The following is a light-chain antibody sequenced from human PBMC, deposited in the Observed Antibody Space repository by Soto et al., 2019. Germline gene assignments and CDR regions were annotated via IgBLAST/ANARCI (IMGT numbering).Light chain of an antibody. J-gene: IGKJ4*01. CDR1: QSVSSSY. Sequence: ILMTQSPATLSLSPGERATLSCRASQSVSSSYLAWYQQKPGQAPRLLIYGASSRATGIPDRFSGSGSGTDFTLTINRLEPEDFAVYYCEQYDKSITFGGGTKVDIK. CDR2: GAS. CDR3: EQYDKSIT. V-gene: IGKV3-20*01.